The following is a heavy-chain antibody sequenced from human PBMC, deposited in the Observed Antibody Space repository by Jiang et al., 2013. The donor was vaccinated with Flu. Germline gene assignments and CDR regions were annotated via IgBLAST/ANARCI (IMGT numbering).Heavy chain of an antibody. CDR3: ARWGHNNVYRWAFDY. Sequence: GSGLVKPSETLSLTCIVSGGSIRSSSYYWGWIRQAPGKGLEWIGSIDNSGSTYYNPSLKSRVIISVDTSKNQFSLKMSSLTAADTAVYYCARWGHNNVYRWAFDYWGQGTLVTVSS. D-gene: IGHD3-16*02. CDR1: GGSIRSSSYY. CDR2: IDNSGST. J-gene: IGHJ4*02. V-gene: IGHV4-39*01.